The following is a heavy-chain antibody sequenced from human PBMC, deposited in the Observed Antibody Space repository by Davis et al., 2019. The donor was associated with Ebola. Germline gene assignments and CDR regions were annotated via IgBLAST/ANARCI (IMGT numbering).Heavy chain of an antibody. CDR1: GGSISSYY. CDR3: ARDGVVVVPAAIDPSYYYYGMDV. D-gene: IGHD2-2*02. Sequence: PSETLSLTCTVSGGSISSYYWTWIRQPPGKGLEWIGYIHYSGSTNYNPSLKSRVTISVDTSKNQFSLKLSSVTAADTAVYYCARDGVVVVPAAIDPSYYYYGMDVWGQGTTVTVSS. J-gene: IGHJ6*02. V-gene: IGHV4-59*01. CDR2: IHYSGST.